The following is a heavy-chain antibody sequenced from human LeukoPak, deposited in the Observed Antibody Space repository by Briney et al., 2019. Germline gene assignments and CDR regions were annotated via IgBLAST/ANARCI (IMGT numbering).Heavy chain of an antibody. J-gene: IGHJ5*02. CDR2: ISSSSSYI. CDR1: GFTFSSYS. D-gene: IGHD3-10*01. Sequence: GGSLRLSCAASGFTFSSYSMNWVRQAPGKGLEWVSSISSSSSYIYYADSVKGRFTISRDNAKNSLYLQMNSLRAEDTAVYYCARGAGVLWFGDKKFDPWGQGTLVTVSS. V-gene: IGHV3-21*04. CDR3: ARGAGVLWFGDKKFDP.